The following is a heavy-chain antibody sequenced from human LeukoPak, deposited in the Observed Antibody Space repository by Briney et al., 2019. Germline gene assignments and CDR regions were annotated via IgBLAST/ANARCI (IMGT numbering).Heavy chain of an antibody. CDR3: ASGAGSLGHNTYYYYYMDV. CDR2: INPNSGGT. V-gene: IGHV1-2*02. J-gene: IGHJ6*03. CDR1: GYTFTGYY. Sequence: ASVKVSCKASGYTFTGYYMHWVRQAPGQGLEWMGWINPNSGGTNYAQKFQGRVTMTRDTSISTAYMELSRLRSDDTAVYYCASGAGSLGHNTYYYYYMDVWGKGTLVTVSS. D-gene: IGHD1-1*01.